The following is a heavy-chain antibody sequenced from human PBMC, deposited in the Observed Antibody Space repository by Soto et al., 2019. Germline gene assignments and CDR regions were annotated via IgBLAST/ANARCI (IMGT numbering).Heavy chain of an antibody. CDR1: GGSISSYY. V-gene: IGHV4-59*01. Sequence: ASETLSLTCTVSGGSISSYYWSWIRQPPGKGLEWIGYIYYSGSTNYNPSLKSRVTISVDTSKNQFSLKLSSVTAADTAVYYCARDRGRFLRNWFDPWGQGTLVTVSS. D-gene: IGHD3-3*01. CDR2: IYYSGST. CDR3: ARDRGRFLRNWFDP. J-gene: IGHJ5*02.